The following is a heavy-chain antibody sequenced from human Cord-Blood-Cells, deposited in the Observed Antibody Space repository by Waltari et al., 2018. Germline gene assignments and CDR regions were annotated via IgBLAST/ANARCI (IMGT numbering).Heavy chain of an antibody. Sequence: QVQLVQSGAEVQKPGASVKVSCKASGYTFTSYGISWVRQAPGQGLEWMGWISAYNGNTNYAQKLQGRVTMTTDTSTSTAYMELRSLRSDDTAVYYCARDWEGYDFWSGYRKFDYWGQGTLVTVSS. CDR1: GYTFTSYG. V-gene: IGHV1-18*04. J-gene: IGHJ4*02. CDR3: ARDWEGYDFWSGYRKFDY. CDR2: ISAYNGNT. D-gene: IGHD3-3*01.